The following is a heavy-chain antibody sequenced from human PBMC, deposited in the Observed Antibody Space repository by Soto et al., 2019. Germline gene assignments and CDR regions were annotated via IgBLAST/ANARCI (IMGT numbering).Heavy chain of an antibody. Sequence: EVQLVESGGGLVQPGRSLRLSCAASGFTFDDYAMHWVRQAPGKGLEWVSGISWNSGNIDYAASVKGRFTISRDNAKNSLYLQMNSLRTEATALYYCVKARGAYWGLDDYWGQGTLVTVSS. CDR3: VKARGAYWGLDDY. D-gene: IGHD3-16*01. J-gene: IGHJ4*02. V-gene: IGHV3-9*01. CDR1: GFTFDDYA. CDR2: ISWNSGNI.